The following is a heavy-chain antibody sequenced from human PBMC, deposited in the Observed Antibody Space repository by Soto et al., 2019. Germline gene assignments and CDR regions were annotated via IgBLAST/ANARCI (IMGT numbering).Heavy chain of an antibody. CDR3: ARDGYCSGGSCYSVPVFDY. Sequence: QVQLVESGGGVVQPGRSLRLSCAASGFTFSSDGMHWVRQAPGKGLEWVAVIWYAGSNKYYAESVKGRFTISRDNSKNTLYLQMNSLRAEDTAVYYCARDGYCSGGSCYSVPVFDYWGQGTLVTVSS. V-gene: IGHV3-33*01. CDR1: GFTFSSDG. D-gene: IGHD2-15*01. J-gene: IGHJ4*02. CDR2: IWYAGSNK.